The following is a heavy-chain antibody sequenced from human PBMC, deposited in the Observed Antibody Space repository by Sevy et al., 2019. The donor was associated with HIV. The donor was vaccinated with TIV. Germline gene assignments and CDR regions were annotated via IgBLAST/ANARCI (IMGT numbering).Heavy chain of an antibody. CDR3: ARKYDSSGYFDY. V-gene: IGHV3-23*01. Sequence: GGSLRLSCAASGFTFSSYAMNWVRQAPGKGLEWVSGISGSGGSGDKTNYADSVKVRFTISRDDSKNSLYLQLNSLRADDTAIYYSARKYDSSGYFDYWGQGTLVTVSS. J-gene: IGHJ4*02. CDR1: GFTFSSYA. D-gene: IGHD3-22*01. CDR2: ISGSGGSGDKT.